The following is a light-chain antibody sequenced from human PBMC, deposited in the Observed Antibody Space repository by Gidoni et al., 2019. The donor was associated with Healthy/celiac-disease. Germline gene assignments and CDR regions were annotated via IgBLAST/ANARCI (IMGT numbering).Light chain of an antibody. CDR3: QQYDNLPFT. V-gene: IGKV1-33*01. CDR1: QDISNY. CDR2: DAS. Sequence: DTPMTKSPSSLSASVGDRVTITCPASQDISNYLNWYQQKPGKAPKLLIYDASNLEKGVPSRFSGSGSGTDFTFTISSLQPEDIATYYCQQYDNLPFTFGPGTKVDIK. J-gene: IGKJ3*01.